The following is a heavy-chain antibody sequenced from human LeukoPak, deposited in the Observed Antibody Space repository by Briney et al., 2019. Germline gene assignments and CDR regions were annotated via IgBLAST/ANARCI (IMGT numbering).Heavy chain of an antibody. D-gene: IGHD6-19*01. CDR3: ARGSAWLDF. CDR1: GVTFSSYW. CDR2: IKQDGTEK. V-gene: IGHV3-7*01. Sequence: GGALRLSCAASGVTFSSYWMRWVRQAPGKGLEWVANIKQDGTEKYYADSMKGGFTISRDNAKNLVFLQVNSLRAEDTALYYCARGSAWLDFWGQGTLVTVSS. J-gene: IGHJ4*02.